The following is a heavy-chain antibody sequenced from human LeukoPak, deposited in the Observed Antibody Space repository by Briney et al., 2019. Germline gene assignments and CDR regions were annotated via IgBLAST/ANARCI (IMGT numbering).Heavy chain of an antibody. CDR1: GFTFKTYA. Sequence: GGSLRLSCAASGFTFKTYAMTWVRQAPGKGLEWVSYIGSDSSPIYYAASVGGRLTISRDNAKNSLYLQMNSLRVEDTAVYYCVRVRESYNYHFDHWGQGTLATVSS. CDR3: VRVRESYNYHFDH. J-gene: IGHJ4*02. D-gene: IGHD3-10*01. V-gene: IGHV3-48*04. CDR2: IGSDSSPI.